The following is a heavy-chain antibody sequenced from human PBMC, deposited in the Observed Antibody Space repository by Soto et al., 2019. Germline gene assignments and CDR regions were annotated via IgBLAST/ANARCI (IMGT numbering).Heavy chain of an antibody. Sequence: QVQLVESGGGLVKPGGSLRLSCAASGFTFSDYYMSWIRQAPGKGLECVSYISSSGSTIYYADSVKGRFTISRDNAKNSLYLQMNRLRAADTAVYYCARSILRFLEWSSDAFDIWGQGTMVTVSS. J-gene: IGHJ3*02. CDR3: ARSILRFLEWSSDAFDI. CDR2: ISSSGSTI. CDR1: GFTFSDYY. V-gene: IGHV3-11*01. D-gene: IGHD3-3*01.